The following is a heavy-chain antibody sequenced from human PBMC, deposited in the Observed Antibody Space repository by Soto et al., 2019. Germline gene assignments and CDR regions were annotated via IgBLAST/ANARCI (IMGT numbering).Heavy chain of an antibody. Sequence: QVQLVESGGGVVQPGRSQRLSCAASGFTFSSYGMHWVRQAPGKGLEWGAVISYDGSNKYYADSGKGRFTISRDNYNHTLYLQMNGLRAQDTAVYYFAKGKRDMATNYYFDYWGQGALVPVSS. J-gene: IGHJ4*02. D-gene: IGHD5-12*01. CDR1: GFTFSSYG. CDR2: ISYDGSNK. V-gene: IGHV3-30*18. CDR3: AKGKRDMATNYYFDY.